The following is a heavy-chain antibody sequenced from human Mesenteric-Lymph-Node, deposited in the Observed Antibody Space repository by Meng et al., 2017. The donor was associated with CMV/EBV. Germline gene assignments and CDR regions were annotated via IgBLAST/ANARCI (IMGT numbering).Heavy chain of an antibody. CDR2: IIANGVTT. Sequence: GESLKISCAASGFTFSRYAMHWVRQAPGKGLEWVSAIIANGVTTYYADSVKGRFTISRDNSKNTLYLQMNSLRAEDTAVYFCARRGQVWGQGTLVTVSS. V-gene: IGHV3-23*01. CDR1: GFTFSRYA. J-gene: IGHJ4*02. CDR3: ARRGQV.